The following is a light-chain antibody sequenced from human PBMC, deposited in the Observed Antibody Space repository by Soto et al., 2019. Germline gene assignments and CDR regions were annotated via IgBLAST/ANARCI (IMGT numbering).Light chain of an antibody. CDR1: QSVSSN. CDR2: DAS. J-gene: IGKJ1*01. V-gene: IGKV3-15*01. CDR3: QQYHNWPPWT. Sequence: DMVMTQSPVTLSVSPGERVTLSCRASQSVSSNLAWYQQKPGQAPRLLIYDASTRATGVPGRFSGSGSGTDFTLTISSLQSEDFAVYYCQQYHNWPPWTFGQGTKVEIK.